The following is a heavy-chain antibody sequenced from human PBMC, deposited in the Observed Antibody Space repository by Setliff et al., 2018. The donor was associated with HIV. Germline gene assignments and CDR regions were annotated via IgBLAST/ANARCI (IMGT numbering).Heavy chain of an antibody. CDR3: ARLTLYSSSWYGTRDYFDY. CDR2: IYTTGST. V-gene: IGHV4-61*09. J-gene: IGHJ4*02. Sequence: PSETLSLTCTVSGGSISSGSYYWSWIRQPAGKGLEWIGHIYTTGSTNYNPSLKSRVTISVDTSKNQFSLKLSSVTVADTAVYYCARLTLYSSSWYGTRDYFDYWGQGTLVTVSS. D-gene: IGHD6-13*01. CDR1: GGSISSGSYY.